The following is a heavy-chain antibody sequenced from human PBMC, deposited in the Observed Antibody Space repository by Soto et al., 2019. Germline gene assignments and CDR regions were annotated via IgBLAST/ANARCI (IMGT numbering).Heavy chain of an antibody. V-gene: IGHV4-30-4*01. CDR3: AREGDYYDSSGANFDY. CDR2: IYYSGST. J-gene: IGHJ4*02. CDR1: GGSISSGDCY. D-gene: IGHD3-22*01. Sequence: QVQLQESGPGQVKPSQTLALTCTVSGGSISSGDCYWSWIRQPPGKGLEWIGYIYYSGSTYYNPSLKSRVTISVDTSKNQFSLKLSSVTAADTAVYYCAREGDYYDSSGANFDYWGQGTLVTVSS.